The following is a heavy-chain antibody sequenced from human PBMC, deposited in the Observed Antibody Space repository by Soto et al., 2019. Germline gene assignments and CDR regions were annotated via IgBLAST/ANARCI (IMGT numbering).Heavy chain of an antibody. CDR2: IQYSVDT. J-gene: IGHJ6*04. Sequence: SETRSLTCIVSGGSVGSRAHYWSWIRHPPGSALEWIGYIQYSVDTNYNSSLKSRVTISVDRSRNRFSLKLTSVTAADTAFYYWAGHEYPDRTSELWGKEKKVIVSS. CDR3: AGHEYPDRTSEL. V-gene: IGHV4-61*08. D-gene: IGHD2-2*01. CDR1: GGSVGSRAHY.